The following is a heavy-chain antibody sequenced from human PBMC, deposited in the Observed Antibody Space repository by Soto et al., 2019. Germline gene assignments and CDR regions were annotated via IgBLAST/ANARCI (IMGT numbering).Heavy chain of an antibody. CDR2: INHSGST. V-gene: IGHV4-34*01. Sequence: PSETLSLTCAVYGGSFRGYFWSWIRQPPGKGLEWIGEINHSGSTNYIPSLKSRVTISVDTSKNQFSLKLSSVTAADTVVYYCARGRLHLGELSFNYLDFWGQGTLVTVSS. D-gene: IGHD3-16*02. CDR3: ARGRLHLGELSFNYLDF. J-gene: IGHJ4*02. CDR1: GGSFRGYF.